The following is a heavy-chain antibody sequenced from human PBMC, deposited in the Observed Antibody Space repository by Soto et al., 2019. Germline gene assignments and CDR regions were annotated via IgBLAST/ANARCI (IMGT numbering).Heavy chain of an antibody. Sequence: QVQLQESGPGLVKPSETLSLTCSVSGGSISSYYWSWIRRPPGKGLEWIGYISYSGNTNYNPSLKSRVTISVDRSKNQFSLRLTSVTAADTAVYYCARVNTVMDPWHYDLDVWGHGTTVTVSS. CDR2: ISYSGNT. CDR1: GGSISSYY. V-gene: IGHV4-59*01. J-gene: IGHJ6*02. D-gene: IGHD5-18*01. CDR3: ARVNTVMDPWHYDLDV.